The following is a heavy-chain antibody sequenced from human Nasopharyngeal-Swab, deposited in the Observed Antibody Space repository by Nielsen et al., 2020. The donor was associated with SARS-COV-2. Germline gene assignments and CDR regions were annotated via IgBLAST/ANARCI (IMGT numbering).Heavy chain of an antibody. CDR3: ARRGRCTGSSCDMDV. D-gene: IGHD2-2*01. J-gene: IGHJ6*02. CDR2: ISAYNGNT. V-gene: IGHV1-18*01. Sequence: ASVKVSCKASGYTFTSYGISWVRQAPGQGLEWMGGISAYNGNTNYAQKFQGRVTMTRDTSTSTVFMDLSSLRSEDTAVYYCARRGRCTGSSCDMDVWGQGTTVTVSS. CDR1: GYTFTSYG.